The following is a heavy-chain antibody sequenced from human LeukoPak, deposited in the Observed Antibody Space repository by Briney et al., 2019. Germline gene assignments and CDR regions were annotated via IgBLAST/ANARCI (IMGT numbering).Heavy chain of an antibody. CDR2: IIPIFGIA. CDR3: AKDSKLGTTTVTGFDY. V-gene: IGHV1-69*04. CDR1: GGTFSSYA. J-gene: IGHJ4*02. D-gene: IGHD4-17*01. Sequence: SVKVSCKASGGTFSSYAISWVRQAPGQGLEWMGRIIPIFGIANYAQKFQGRVTITADKSTSTAYMELSSLRSEDTAVYYCAKDSKLGTTTVTGFDYWGQGTLVTVSS.